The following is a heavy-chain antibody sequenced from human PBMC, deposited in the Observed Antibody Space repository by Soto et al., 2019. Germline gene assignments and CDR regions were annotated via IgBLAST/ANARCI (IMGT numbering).Heavy chain of an antibody. CDR2: INHSGST. V-gene: IGHV4-34*01. D-gene: IGHD2-15*01. CDR1: GESFSGYY. Sequence: SETLSLTCAVYGESFSGYYWSWIRQPPGKGLEWIGEINHSGSTNYNPSLKSRVTISVDTSKNQFSLKLSSVTAADTAVYYCARIVVVVAASYAFDIWGQGTMVTVSS. CDR3: ARIVVVVAASYAFDI. J-gene: IGHJ3*02.